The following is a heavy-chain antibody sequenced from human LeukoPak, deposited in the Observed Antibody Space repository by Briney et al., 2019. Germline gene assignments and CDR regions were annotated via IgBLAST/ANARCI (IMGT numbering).Heavy chain of an antibody. Sequence: SQTLSLTCAISGDSVSSNSVAWNWIRQSPSRGLEWLGRTYYRSKWYNDYAVSVKSRVTINPDTSKNQFSLQLNSVTPEDTSVYYCAREWGDGFDIWGQGTMVTVPS. J-gene: IGHJ3*02. CDR3: AREWGDGFDI. CDR1: GDSVSSNSVA. V-gene: IGHV6-1*01. CDR2: TYYRSKWYN. D-gene: IGHD3-16*01.